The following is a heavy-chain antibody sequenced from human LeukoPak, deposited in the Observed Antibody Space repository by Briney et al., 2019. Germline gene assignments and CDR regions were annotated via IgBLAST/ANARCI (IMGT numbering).Heavy chain of an antibody. CDR3: ARAIGTSQFYFYYGMDV. Sequence: GESLKISCKGSGYGFTSYWIGWVRQMPGKGLEWMGIIYAGDSDTRYSPSFQGQVTISVDKSISTAYLQWSSLQASDTAMYYCARAIGTSQFYFYYGMDVWSQGTTVTVSS. CDR2: IYAGDSDT. J-gene: IGHJ6*02. D-gene: IGHD2-2*01. CDR1: GYGFTSYW. V-gene: IGHV5-51*01.